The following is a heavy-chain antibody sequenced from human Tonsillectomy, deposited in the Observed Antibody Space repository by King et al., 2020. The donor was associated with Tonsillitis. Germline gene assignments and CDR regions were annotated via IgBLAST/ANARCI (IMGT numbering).Heavy chain of an antibody. CDR2: IKSKTDGGTT. CDR1: GFTFSNAW. CDR3: TTTLYGDYRWDGY. V-gene: IGHV3-15*01. J-gene: IGHJ4*02. Sequence: VQLVESGGGLVKPGGSLRLSCAASGFTFSNAWMSWVRQAPGKGLEWVGRIKSKTDGGTTDYAAPVKGRFTISRDDSKNTLYLQMNSLKTEDTAVYYCTTTLYGDYRWDGYWGQGTLVTVSS. D-gene: IGHD4-17*01.